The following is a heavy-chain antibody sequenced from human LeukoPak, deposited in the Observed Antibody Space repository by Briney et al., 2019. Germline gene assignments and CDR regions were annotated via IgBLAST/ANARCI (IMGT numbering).Heavy chain of an antibody. CDR3: ARAVDWFDS. Sequence: ASVKVSCKASGYTFTGYYMHWVRQAPGQGLEWMGWINPNSADTNYAQKCQGSVTITRDTSISTAYMEVSSMRSDDTAVYYCARAVDWFDSWGQGTLVTVSS. J-gene: IGHJ5*01. D-gene: IGHD4-23*01. CDR1: GYTFTGYY. V-gene: IGHV1-2*02. CDR2: INPNSADT.